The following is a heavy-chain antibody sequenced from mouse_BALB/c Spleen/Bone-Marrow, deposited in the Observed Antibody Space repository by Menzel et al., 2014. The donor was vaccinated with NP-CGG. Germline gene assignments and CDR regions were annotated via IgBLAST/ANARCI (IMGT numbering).Heavy chain of an antibody. J-gene: IGHJ4*01. D-gene: IGHD4-1*01. V-gene: IGHV5-12*02. CDR2: ITKGGGST. CDR3: ARQLAYAMDY. CDR1: GSTFSNYY. Sequence: EVKVVESGGGLVQPGGSLKLSCATSGSTFSNYYMYWVRQTPEKRLEWVAYITKGGGSTYYPDIVKGRFTISRDNAKNTLYLQMSRLKSEDTAMYYCARQLAYAMDYWGQGTSVTVSS.